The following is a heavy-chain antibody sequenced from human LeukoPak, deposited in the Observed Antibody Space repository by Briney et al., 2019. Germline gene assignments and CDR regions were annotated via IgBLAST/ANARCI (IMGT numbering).Heavy chain of an antibody. Sequence: GGSLRLSCAASGFTFSSYAMHWVRQAPGKGLEWVAVISYDGSNKYYADSVKGRFTISRDNSKNTLYLQMNSLRAEDTAVYYCARVFRPSLTVFIIRGAFDIWGKGTTVTVSS. D-gene: IGHD3-3*01. CDR3: ARVFRPSLTVFIIRGAFDI. CDR1: GFTFSSYA. CDR2: ISYDGSNK. V-gene: IGHV3-30-3*01. J-gene: IGHJ6*04.